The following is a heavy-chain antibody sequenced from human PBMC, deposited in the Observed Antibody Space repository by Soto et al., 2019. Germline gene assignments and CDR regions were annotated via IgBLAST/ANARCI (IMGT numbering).Heavy chain of an antibody. CDR1: GYTFTTNF. D-gene: IGHD3-9*01. J-gene: IGHJ1*01. CDR2: IHPSGGST. CDR3: AILRYFEGGQH. Sequence: ASVKVSCKASGYTFTTNFIHWVRQAPGQGLEWMGTIHPSGGSTSYAPLLQGRVTLTRDTSTSTVHMEMSGLRAEDTAVYYCAILRYFEGGQHWGQGTLVTVSS. V-gene: IGHV1-46*01.